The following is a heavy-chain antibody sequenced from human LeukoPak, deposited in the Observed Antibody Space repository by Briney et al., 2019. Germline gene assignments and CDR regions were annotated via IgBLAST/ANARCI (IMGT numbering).Heavy chain of an antibody. CDR3: ARDLRLSPYSGGWPLDY. CDR1: GYSISSGYY. CDR2: IYYSGST. Sequence: SETLSLTCTVSGYSISSGYYWGWIRQPPGKGLEWIGNIYYSGSTFYNPSLKSRITISVDTSKNQFSLKLSSVTAADTAVYYCARDLRLSPYSGGWPLDYWGQGTLVTVSS. D-gene: IGHD6-19*01. J-gene: IGHJ4*02. V-gene: IGHV4-38-2*02.